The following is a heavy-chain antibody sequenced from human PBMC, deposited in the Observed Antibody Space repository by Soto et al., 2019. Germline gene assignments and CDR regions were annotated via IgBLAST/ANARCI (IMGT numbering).Heavy chain of an antibody. CDR1: GGSISSYY. D-gene: IGHD3-22*01. V-gene: IGHV4-59*01. CDR3: AREFPSNYYDSSGYYSRWFDP. J-gene: IGHJ5*02. CDR2: IYYSRST. Sequence: PSETLSLTCTVSGGSISSYYWSWIRQPPGKGLKWIGYIYYSRSTNYNPSLKSRVTISVDTSKNQFSLKLSSVTAADTAVYYCAREFPSNYYDSSGYYSRWFDPWGQGTLVTVSS.